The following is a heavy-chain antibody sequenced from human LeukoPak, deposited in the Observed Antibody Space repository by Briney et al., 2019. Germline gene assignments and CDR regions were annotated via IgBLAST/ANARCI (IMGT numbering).Heavy chain of an antibody. J-gene: IGHJ2*01. CDR3: ARGVNSYWVQHFDL. V-gene: IGHV3-23*01. CDR1: GFTFSSYA. CDR2: ISGSGANT. D-gene: IGHD3-10*01. Sequence: QPGGSLRLSCEASGFTFSSYAMTWVRQTPGKGLEWVSGISGSGANTYYADSVKGRFTISRDNSKSTLLLQVNSLRAEDTAVYYCARGVNSYWVQHFDLWGRGTLVTVSS.